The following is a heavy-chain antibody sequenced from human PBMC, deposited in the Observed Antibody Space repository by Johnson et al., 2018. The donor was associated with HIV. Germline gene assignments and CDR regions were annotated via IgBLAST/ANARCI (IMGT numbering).Heavy chain of an antibody. CDR3: AKDGGSYGGAFDI. D-gene: IGHD1-26*01. Sequence: QVHLVESGGGLVQPGGSLRLSCAASGFTVSSNYMSWVRQAPGKGLEWVSVISFDGSNKYYADSVKGRFSISRDNPKNTLYLQMNSLRAEDTAVYYCAKDGGSYGGAFDIWGQGTMVTVSS. CDR2: ISFDGSNK. J-gene: IGHJ3*02. CDR1: GFTVSSNY. V-gene: IGHV3-30*18.